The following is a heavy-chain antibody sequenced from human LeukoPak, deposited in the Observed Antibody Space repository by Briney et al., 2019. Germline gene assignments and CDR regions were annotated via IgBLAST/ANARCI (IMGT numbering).Heavy chain of an antibody. D-gene: IGHD2/OR15-2a*01. CDR1: GFSVCSNY. CDR2: IYSGGGT. CDR3: ARDPGDPSTRSLDY. Sequence: GGSLRLSCAASGFSVCSNYMSWVRQAPGKGLEWVSVIYSGGGTYYADSVEGRFTISRDNSKNTLYLQMNSLRAEDTAVYYCARDPGDPSTRSLDYWGQGTLVTVSS. V-gene: IGHV3-66*01. J-gene: IGHJ4*02.